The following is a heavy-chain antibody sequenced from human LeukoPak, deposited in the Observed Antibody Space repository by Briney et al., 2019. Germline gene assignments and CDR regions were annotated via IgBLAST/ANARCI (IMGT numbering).Heavy chain of an antibody. CDR1: GYSFTAYY. CDR2: INPNSGGT. D-gene: IGHD3-22*01. J-gene: IGHJ4*02. CDR3: AGSEGNYYDSSGLDY. Sequence: GASVKVSCKASGYSFTAYYMHWVRQAPGQGLEWMGWINPNSGGTNYAQKFQGRVTMTRDTSISTAYMELSRLRSDDTAVYYCAGSEGNYYDSSGLDYWGQGTLVTVSS. V-gene: IGHV1-2*02.